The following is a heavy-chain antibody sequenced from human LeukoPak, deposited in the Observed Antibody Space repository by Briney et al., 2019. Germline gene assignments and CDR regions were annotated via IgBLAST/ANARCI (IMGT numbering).Heavy chain of an antibody. CDR1: GYTFTGYY. V-gene: IGHV1-2*02. J-gene: IGHJ4*02. Sequence: GASVKVSCKASGYTFTGYYMHWVRQAPGQGLEWMGWINPNSGGTNYTQKFQCRVTMTRDTSINTAYMELSRLRSDDTAVYYCARCDRIIAARGKGLSDYWGQGTLVTVSS. CDR3: ARCDRIIAARGKGLSDY. CDR2: INPNSGGT. D-gene: IGHD6-6*01.